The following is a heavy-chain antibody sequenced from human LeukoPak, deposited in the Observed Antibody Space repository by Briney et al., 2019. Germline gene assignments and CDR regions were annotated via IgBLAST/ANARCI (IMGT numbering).Heavy chain of an antibody. Sequence: SVKVSCKASGGTFNSYAISWVRQAPGQGLEWMGRIIPFFDTPNYAQKFQGRVTITAGKSTSTAYMELSSLRSEDTAVYYCARLDNGGKYPGAFDIWGQGTVLTVSS. CDR3: ARLDNGGKYPGAFDI. J-gene: IGHJ3*02. V-gene: IGHV1-69*06. D-gene: IGHD4/OR15-4a*01. CDR2: IIPFFDTP. CDR1: GGTFNSYA.